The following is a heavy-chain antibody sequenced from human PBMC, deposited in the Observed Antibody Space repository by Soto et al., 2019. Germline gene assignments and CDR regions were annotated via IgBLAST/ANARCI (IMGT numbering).Heavy chain of an antibody. CDR2: INAGNGNT. Sequence: GASVKVSCKASGYTFTGYAMHWVRQAPGQRLEWMGWINAGNGNTKYSQKFQGRVTITRDTSASTAYMELSSLRSEDTAVYYCARAVAVAAHFDYCGQGTPVTVSS. D-gene: IGHD6-19*01. V-gene: IGHV1-3*01. CDR3: ARAVAVAAHFDY. J-gene: IGHJ4*02. CDR1: GYTFTGYA.